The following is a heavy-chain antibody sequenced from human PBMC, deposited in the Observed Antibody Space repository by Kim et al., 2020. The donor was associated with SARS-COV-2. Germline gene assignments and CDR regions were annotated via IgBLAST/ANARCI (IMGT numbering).Heavy chain of an antibody. D-gene: IGHD3-10*01. V-gene: IGHV3-9*01. Sequence: GGSLRLSCAASGFTFGDYAMHWVRQAPGKGLEWVSAISWNSGSIGYADSVKGRFTISRDNAKNSLYLQMNRLRAEDTALYYCAKGRSLLWCGELGYGMDVWGQGTTVTVSS. CDR2: ISWNSGSI. J-gene: IGHJ6*02. CDR3: AKGRSLLWCGELGYGMDV. CDR1: GFTFGDYA.